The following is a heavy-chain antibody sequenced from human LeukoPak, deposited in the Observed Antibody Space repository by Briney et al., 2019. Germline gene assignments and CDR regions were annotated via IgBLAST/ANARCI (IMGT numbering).Heavy chain of an antibody. Sequence: SETLSLTCSVSGDSMSGYYWSWIRPPPGKGLEWIGYMFYSGATSYNPSLKSRVTISADTSKNHFSLKLYSVTAADTAVYYCARHDDYPGFGRGLDPWGQGSLVTVTS. CDR1: GDSMSGYY. CDR3: ARHDDYPGFGRGLDP. V-gene: IGHV4-59*08. CDR2: MFYSGAT. D-gene: IGHD3-10*01. J-gene: IGHJ5*02.